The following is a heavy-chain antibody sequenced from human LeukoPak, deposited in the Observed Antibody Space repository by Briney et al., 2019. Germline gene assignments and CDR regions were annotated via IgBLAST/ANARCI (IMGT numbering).Heavy chain of an antibody. Sequence: PSETLSLTCAVYGVSVSSDNWWTWVRPSPGRGLEWIGETHRSGDTKYNPSLNGRVTISIDNSNNRLSLHLRYVTAADTAMYYCATRDQSRTYLAPADCWGQGTLATVSS. J-gene: IGHJ4*02. D-gene: IGHD5-24*01. CDR3: ATRDQSRTYLAPADC. CDR2: THRSGDT. CDR1: GVSVSSDNW. V-gene: IGHV4-4*02.